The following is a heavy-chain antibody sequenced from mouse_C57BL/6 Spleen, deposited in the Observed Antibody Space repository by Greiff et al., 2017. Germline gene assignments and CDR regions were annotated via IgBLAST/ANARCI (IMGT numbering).Heavy chain of an antibody. J-gene: IGHJ2*01. CDR1: GYTFTDYH. D-gene: IGHD1-1*01. Sequence: EVQLQESGPELVKPGASVKMSCKASGYTFTDYHMHWVKQSHGKSLEWIGYLNPNNGGTSYNQKFKGKATLTVNKSSSTAYMELRSLTSEDSAVYYCARPHYGSSHYFDYWGQGTTLTVSS. CDR2: LNPNNGGT. CDR3: ARPHYGSSHYFDY. V-gene: IGHV1-22*01.